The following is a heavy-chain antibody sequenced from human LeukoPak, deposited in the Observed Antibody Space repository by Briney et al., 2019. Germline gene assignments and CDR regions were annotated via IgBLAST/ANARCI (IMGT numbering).Heavy chain of an antibody. D-gene: IGHD2-15*01. Sequence: GGSLRLSCAATGFTFNNYEMNWVRQAPGKGLEWVSYISSGGTTYYADSVKGRFTISRDNSKNTLYLQMNSLRAEDTAVYYCARTDCSGSSCYKIYYFDYWGQGTLVTVSS. J-gene: IGHJ4*02. CDR2: ISSGGTT. CDR1: GFTFNNYE. V-gene: IGHV3-48*03. CDR3: ARTDCSGSSCYKIYYFDY.